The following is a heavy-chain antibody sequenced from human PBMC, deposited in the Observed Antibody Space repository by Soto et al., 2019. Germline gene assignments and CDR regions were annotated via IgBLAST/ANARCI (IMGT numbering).Heavy chain of an antibody. CDR2: IIPISGTA. J-gene: IGHJ6*02. CDR3: ARSQGSSTSLEIYYYYYYGVDV. CDR1: GGTFSNYA. D-gene: IGHD2-2*01. Sequence: SVKVSCKASGGTFSNYAISWVRQAPGQGLEWMGGIIPISGTANYAQKFQGRVTITAGESTSTAYMELSSLRSEDTAVYYCARSQGSSTSLEIYYYYYYGVDVWGQGTTVTVSS. V-gene: IGHV1-69*13.